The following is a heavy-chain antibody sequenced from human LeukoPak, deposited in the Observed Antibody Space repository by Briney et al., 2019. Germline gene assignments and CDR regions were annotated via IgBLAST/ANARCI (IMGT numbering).Heavy chain of an antibody. Sequence: GGSLRLSCAASGFTVSSNYMSWVRQAPGKGLEWVSVIYSGGSTYYADSVKGRFTISRDNSKNTLHLQMNSLRAEDTAVYYCARVGGSSRSPFDYWGQGTLVTVSS. J-gene: IGHJ4*02. CDR1: GFTVSSNY. D-gene: IGHD6-13*01. CDR2: IYSGGST. V-gene: IGHV3-66*02. CDR3: ARVGGSSRSPFDY.